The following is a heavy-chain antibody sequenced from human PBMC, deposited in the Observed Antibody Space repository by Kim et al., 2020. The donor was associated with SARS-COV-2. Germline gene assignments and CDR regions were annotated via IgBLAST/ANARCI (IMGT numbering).Heavy chain of an antibody. D-gene: IGHD2-15*01. J-gene: IGHJ4*02. CDR1: GYSFTSYW. Sequence: GESLKISCKGSGYSFTSYWISWVRQMPGKGLEWMGRIDPSDSYTNYSPSFQGHVTISADKSISTAYLQWSSLKASDTAMYYCARPNHCSGGSCYVVNGVWGQGTLVTVSS. CDR2: IDPSDSYT. CDR3: ARPNHCSGGSCYVVNGV. V-gene: IGHV5-10-1*01.